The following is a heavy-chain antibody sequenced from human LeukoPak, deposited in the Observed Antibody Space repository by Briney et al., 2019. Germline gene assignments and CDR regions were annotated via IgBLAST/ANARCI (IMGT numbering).Heavy chain of an antibody. CDR1: GGSFSGYY. CDR3: ARGLEYSSSSSAFDI. D-gene: IGHD6-6*01. V-gene: IGHV4-34*01. J-gene: IGHJ3*02. CDR2: INHSGST. Sequence: PSETLSLTCAVYGGSFSGYYWSWIRQPPGKGLEWIGEINHSGSTNYNPSLKSRVTISVDTSKNQFSLKLSSVTAADTAVYYCARGLEYSSSSSAFDIWGQGTMVTVSS.